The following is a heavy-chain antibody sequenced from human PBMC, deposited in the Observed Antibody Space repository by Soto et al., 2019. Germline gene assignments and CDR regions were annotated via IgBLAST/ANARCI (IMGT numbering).Heavy chain of an antibody. CDR2: INAGNGNT. J-gene: IGHJ6*02. D-gene: IGHD3-10*01. CDR1: GYTFTSYA. V-gene: IGHV1-3*01. Sequence: ASVKVSCKASGYTFTSYAMHWVRQAPGQRLEWMGWINAGNGNTKYSQKFQGRVTITRDTSASTAYMELSSLRSEDTAVYYCRLWFGELYAYYYYGMDVWGQGTTVTVS. CDR3: RLWFGELYAYYYYGMDV.